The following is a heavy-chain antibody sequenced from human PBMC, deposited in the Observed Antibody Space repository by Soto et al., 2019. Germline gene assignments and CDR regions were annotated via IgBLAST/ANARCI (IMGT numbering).Heavy chain of an antibody. Sequence: PSETLPLTCTVSGGSISSYYWSWIRQPPGKGLEWIGYIYYSGSTNYNPSLKSRVTISVDTSKNQFSLKLSSVTAADTAVYYCARGGGSPDYWGQGTLVTVSS. CDR2: IYYSGST. J-gene: IGHJ4*02. V-gene: IGHV4-59*01. CDR1: GGSISSYY. CDR3: ARGGGSPDY. D-gene: IGHD2-15*01.